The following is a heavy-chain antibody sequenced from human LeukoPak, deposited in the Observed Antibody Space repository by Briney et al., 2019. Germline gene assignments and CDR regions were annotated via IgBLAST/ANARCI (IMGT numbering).Heavy chain of an antibody. D-gene: IGHD1-14*01. CDR1: GFTFSSYA. Sequence: GGSLRLSCAASGFTFSSYAMSWVRQAPGKGLEWVSAISGSGGSTYYAASVKGRFTISRDNSKNKLYLQMNSLRAEDTAVYYCAKHRPPYGTHYYFDYWGQGTLVTVSS. J-gene: IGHJ4*02. CDR3: AKHRPPYGTHYYFDY. V-gene: IGHV3-23*01. CDR2: ISGSGGST.